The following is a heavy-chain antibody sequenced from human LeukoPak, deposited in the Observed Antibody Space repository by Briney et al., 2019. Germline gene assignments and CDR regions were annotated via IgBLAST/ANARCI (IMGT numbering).Heavy chain of an antibody. Sequence: SETLSLTCTVSGGSISSYYWSWIRQPAGKGLEWIGRIYISGSTNYNPSLKSRVTMSVDTSKNQFSLKLSSVTAADTAVYYCARDRGTWNDDGFDYWGKGTLVTVSS. V-gene: IGHV4-4*07. CDR1: GGSISSYY. CDR3: ARDRGTWNDDGFDY. J-gene: IGHJ4*02. CDR2: IYISGST. D-gene: IGHD1-1*01.